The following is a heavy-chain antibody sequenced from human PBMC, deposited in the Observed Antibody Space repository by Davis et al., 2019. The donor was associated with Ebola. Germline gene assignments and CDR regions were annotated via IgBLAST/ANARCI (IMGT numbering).Heavy chain of an antibody. CDR2: IYHSGST. Sequence: MPSEILSLTCTVSGYSISSGYYWGWIRQPPGKGLEWIGSIYHSGSTYYNPSLKSRVTISVDTSKNQFSLKLSSVTAADTAVYYCARVVTIFGADYWGQGTLVTVSS. D-gene: IGHD3-3*01. J-gene: IGHJ4*02. CDR3: ARVVTIFGADY. V-gene: IGHV4-38-2*02. CDR1: GYSISSGYY.